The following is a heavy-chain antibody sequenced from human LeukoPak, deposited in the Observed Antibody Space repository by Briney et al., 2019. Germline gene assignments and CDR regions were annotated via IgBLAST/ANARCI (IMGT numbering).Heavy chain of an antibody. D-gene: IGHD6-19*01. CDR3: AKDQLSSGWYPAYDY. CDR1: GFTFSSYG. Sequence: QSGGSLRLSCAASGFTFSSYGMHWVRQAPGKGLEWVAVISYDGSNKYYADSVKGRFTISRDNSKNTLYLQMNSLRAEDTAVYYCAKDQLSSGWYPAYDYWGQGTLVTVSS. CDR2: ISYDGSNK. V-gene: IGHV3-30*18. J-gene: IGHJ4*02.